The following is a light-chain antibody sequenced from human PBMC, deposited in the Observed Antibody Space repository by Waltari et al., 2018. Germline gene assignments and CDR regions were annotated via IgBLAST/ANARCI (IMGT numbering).Light chain of an antibody. CDR2: RND. J-gene: IGLJ3*02. V-gene: IGLV1-47*01. CDR3: AAWDDSLRGV. CDR1: SANIGRTH. Sequence: QSVLTQPPSASGTRGQRVTISCSGSSANIGRTHVQWYQQVPGTAPKLLIYRNDQRPSGVPDRFSGSKSGTSASLAISGLRSEDEGHYYCAAWDDSLRGVFGGGTKLTVL.